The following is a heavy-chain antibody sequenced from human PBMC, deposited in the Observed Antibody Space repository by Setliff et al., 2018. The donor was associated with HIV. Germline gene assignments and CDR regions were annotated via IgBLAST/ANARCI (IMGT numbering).Heavy chain of an antibody. CDR1: AYSISSGYY. J-gene: IGHJ5*02. CDR3: ARHPVILPFMPIHNWFDP. D-gene: IGHD4-4*01. V-gene: IGHV4-38-2*01. Sequence: SETLSLTCSVSAYSISSGYYWGWIRQSPGKGLEWIGSIFYNGSTYYNPSLVNRVIISVDTSKEQFYLKLSSVTAADTARYYCARHPVILPFMPIHNWFDPWGQGILVTVS. CDR2: IFYNGST.